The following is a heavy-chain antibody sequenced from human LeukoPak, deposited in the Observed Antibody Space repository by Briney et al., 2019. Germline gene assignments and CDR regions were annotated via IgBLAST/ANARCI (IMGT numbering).Heavy chain of an antibody. CDR1: GGSIRGSTYY. J-gene: IGHJ4*02. D-gene: IGHD6-13*01. Sequence: SETLSLTCTVSGGSIRGSTYYWDWIRQPPGKGLEWIGSFYHGGSTYYNPSLKSRVTISVDTSRNHFSLSLGSVTAADTAVYYCARHYSSNWYYFDFWGQGTLVTVSS. CDR2: FYHGGST. CDR3: ARHYSSNWYYFDF. V-gene: IGHV4-39*01.